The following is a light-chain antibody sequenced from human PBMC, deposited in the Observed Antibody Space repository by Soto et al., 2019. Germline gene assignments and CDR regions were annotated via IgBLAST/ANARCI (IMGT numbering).Light chain of an antibody. Sequence: DIQITQSPSTLSSSVGDRVSITCLSSQSIGSWVAWYQQKPGKAPKVLISKASTLESGVPARFSGSGSGTEFTLTISSLQPDDVATYYCQLYNSYLWRFGQGTKV. CDR2: KAS. CDR3: QLYNSYLWR. CDR1: QSIGSW. V-gene: IGKV1-5*03. J-gene: IGKJ1*01.